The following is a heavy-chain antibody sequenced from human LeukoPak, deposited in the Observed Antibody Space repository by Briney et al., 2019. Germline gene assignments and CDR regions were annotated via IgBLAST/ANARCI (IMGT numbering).Heavy chain of an antibody. CDR2: IDWDGDK. J-gene: IGHJ4*02. V-gene: IGHV2-70*04. D-gene: IGHD3-9*01. Sequence: SGPTLLHPTPTLTLTFTFSGFSLSRSGMGVGWLRQPPGKALEWLARIDWDGDKFYSTALKSRLIISKDTSRNQVTLIMTNMDPVDTATYYCARTNYLLRYFDYWGQGALVTVSS. CDR3: ARTNYLLRYFDY. CDR1: GFSLSRSGMG.